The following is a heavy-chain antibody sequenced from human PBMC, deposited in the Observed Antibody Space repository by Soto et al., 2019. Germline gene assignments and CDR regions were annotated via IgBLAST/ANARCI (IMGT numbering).Heavy chain of an antibody. D-gene: IGHD2-2*02. CDR3: GAGDCSSTSCYSLPPYYYGMDV. V-gene: IGHV1-69*13. CDR1: GGTFSSYA. J-gene: IGHJ6*02. CDR2: IIPIFGTA. Sequence: SVKVSCKASGGTFSSYAISWVRQAPGQGLEWMGGIIPIFGTANYAQKFQGRVTITADESTSTAYMELSSLRSEDTAVYYCGAGDCSSTSCYSLPPYYYGMDVWGQGTTVTSP.